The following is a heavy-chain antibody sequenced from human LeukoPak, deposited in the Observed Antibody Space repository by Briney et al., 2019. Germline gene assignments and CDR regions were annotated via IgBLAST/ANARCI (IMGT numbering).Heavy chain of an antibody. CDR2: VDPSDSYT. Sequence: GESLKISCKGSGYSFTSYWITWVRQMPGKGLECMGRVDPSDSYTNYSPSFQGHVTISADKSISTAYLQWSSLKASDTAMYYCARRGYGDALDYWGQGTLVTVSS. J-gene: IGHJ4*02. CDR1: GYSFTSYW. D-gene: IGHD4-17*01. CDR3: ARRGYGDALDY. V-gene: IGHV5-10-1*01.